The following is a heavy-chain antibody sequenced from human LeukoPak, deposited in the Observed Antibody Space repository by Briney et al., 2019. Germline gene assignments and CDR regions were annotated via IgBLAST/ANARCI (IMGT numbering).Heavy chain of an antibody. D-gene: IGHD1-26*01. CDR3: ARDPLVVGAHDAFDI. CDR1: GGSISSYY. J-gene: IGHJ3*02. Sequence: PSETLSLTCTVSGGSISSYYWSWIRQPPGKGLEWIGYIYYSGSTNYNPSLKSRVTISVDTSKSQFSLKLSSVTAADTAVYYCARDPLVVGAHDAFDIWGQGTMVTVSA. V-gene: IGHV4-59*01. CDR2: IYYSGST.